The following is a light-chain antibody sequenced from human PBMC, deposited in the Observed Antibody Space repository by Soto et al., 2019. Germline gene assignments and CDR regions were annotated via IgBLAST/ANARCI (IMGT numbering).Light chain of an antibody. Sequence: VMTQSPATLSVSPGERATLSCRASQSVSSKLVWYQQKPGQAPRLLIYGASTRATGIPARFSGSGSGTEFTLTISSLQSEDFAVYYCQQYNNWPPWTFGQGTKV. CDR3: QQYNNWPPWT. CDR2: GAS. V-gene: IGKV3-15*01. CDR1: QSVSSK. J-gene: IGKJ1*01.